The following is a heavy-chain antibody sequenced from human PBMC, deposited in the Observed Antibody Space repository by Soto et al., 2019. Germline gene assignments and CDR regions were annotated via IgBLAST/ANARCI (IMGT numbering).Heavy chain of an antibody. Sequence: QVQLQESGPGLVKPSQTLSLTCTVSGGSISSGGYYWSWIRQHPGKGLEWIGYIYYSGSTYYNPSLKSRVTLSVDTSKNQFTLKLSSVTAADTAVYYGARAVVIVADRGWFDPWGQGTLVTVSS. CDR2: IYYSGST. D-gene: IGHD6-25*01. CDR1: GGSISSGGYY. J-gene: IGHJ5*02. CDR3: ARAVVIVADRGWFDP. V-gene: IGHV4-31*03.